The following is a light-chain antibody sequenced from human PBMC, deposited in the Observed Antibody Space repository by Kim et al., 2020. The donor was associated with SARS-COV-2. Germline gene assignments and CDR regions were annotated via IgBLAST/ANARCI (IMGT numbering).Light chain of an antibody. Sequence: ASVGDRGSISCRASQSVSGWLAWYQQKPGRAPKVLIYDAFSLESGVPSRFSGSGSGTEFTLTISSLQPDDFATYYCQQYDNYPWTFGQGTKVDIK. CDR3: QQYDNYPWT. CDR1: QSVSGW. CDR2: DAF. V-gene: IGKV1-5*01. J-gene: IGKJ1*01.